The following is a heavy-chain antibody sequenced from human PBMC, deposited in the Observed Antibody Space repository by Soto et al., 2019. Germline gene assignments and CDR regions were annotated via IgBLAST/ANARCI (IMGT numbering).Heavy chain of an antibody. V-gene: IGHV2-5*02. Sequence: QITLKESGPTLVKPTQTLTLTCTFSGFSLTTSGRGVGWIRQPPGKALEWLALFFWGDDKRYSPSLKTRLTISKDTSKHQWVLTTTTNGPEDTAIYPPGPTLATVAGFDVWAQGKVVTVSS. CDR3: GPTLATVAGFDV. CDR1: GFSLTTSGRG. CDR2: FFWGDDK. J-gene: IGHJ3*01. D-gene: IGHD6-19*01.